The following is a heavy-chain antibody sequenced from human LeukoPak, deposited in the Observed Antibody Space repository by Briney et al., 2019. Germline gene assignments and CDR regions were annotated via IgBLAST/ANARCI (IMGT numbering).Heavy chain of an antibody. CDR3: ASPDTAMVTYFDY. J-gene: IGHJ4*02. V-gene: IGHV3-30-3*01. Sequence: GGSLRLSCAASGFTFSSYAMHWVRQAPGKGLEWVAVISYDGSNKYYAGSVKGRFTISRDNSKNTLYLQMNSLRAEDTAVYYCASPDTAMVTYFDYWGQGTLVTVSS. D-gene: IGHD5-18*01. CDR2: ISYDGSNK. CDR1: GFTFSSYA.